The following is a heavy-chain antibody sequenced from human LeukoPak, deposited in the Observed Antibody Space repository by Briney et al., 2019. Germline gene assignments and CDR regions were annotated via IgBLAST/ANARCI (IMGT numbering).Heavy chain of an antibody. CDR1: GFTFNTYW. V-gene: IGHV3-7*01. D-gene: IGHD1-26*01. J-gene: IGHJ4*02. CDR2: IKQDGSEK. Sequence: GGSLRLSCAASGFTFNTYWMSWDRQAPGKGLEWVANIKQDGSEKYYVDTVKGGFSISRDNPQNSLYLQMDSLRAEDTAVYYWARDKIVGATFCDSWGQGTQGTVSS. CDR3: ARDKIVGATFCDS.